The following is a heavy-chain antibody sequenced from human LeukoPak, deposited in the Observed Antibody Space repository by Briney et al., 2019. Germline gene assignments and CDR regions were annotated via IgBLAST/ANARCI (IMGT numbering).Heavy chain of an antibody. CDR1: GFTFSSYE. D-gene: IGHD3-10*01. CDR3: ARFSFGGCLDY. Sequence: GGSLRLSCAASGFTFSSYEMNWVRQAPGKGLEWVSYISSSGSTIYYADSVKGRFTISRDNAKNSLYLQMNSLRAEDTAVYCCARFSFGGCLDYWGQGTLVTVSS. CDR2: ISSSGSTI. V-gene: IGHV3-48*03. J-gene: IGHJ4*02.